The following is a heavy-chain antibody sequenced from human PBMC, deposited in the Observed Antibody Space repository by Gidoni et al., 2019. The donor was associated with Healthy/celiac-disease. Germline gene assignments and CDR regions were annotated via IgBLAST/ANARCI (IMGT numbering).Heavy chain of an antibody. CDR3: ARDRRYYYDSSGQVFGDAFDI. CDR2: ISYDGSNT. V-gene: IGHV3-30-3*01. Sequence: QVQLVESGGGVVQPGRSLRLSCAAPGFPFSSYALHGVRQAPGKGLEWVAVISYDGSNTYYADSVKGRFTISRDNSKNTLYLQMNSLRAEDTAVYYCARDRRYYYDSSGQVFGDAFDIWGQGTMVTVSS. CDR1: GFPFSSYA. J-gene: IGHJ3*02. D-gene: IGHD3-22*01.